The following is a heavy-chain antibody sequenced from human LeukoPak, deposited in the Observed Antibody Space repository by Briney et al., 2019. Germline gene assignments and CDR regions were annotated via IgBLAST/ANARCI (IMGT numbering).Heavy chain of an antibody. D-gene: IGHD3-3*01. CDR1: GGSISSGSYY. J-gene: IGHJ3*02. Sequence: SQTLSLTCTVSGGSISSGSYYWSWIRRPPWKGLEWIGYIYYSGSTNYNPSLKSRVTISVDTSKNQFSLKLSSVTAADTAVYYCARDLEYYDFWSGYYMLGAFDIWGQGTMVTVSS. CDR3: ARDLEYYDFWSGYYMLGAFDI. CDR2: IYYSGST. V-gene: IGHV4-61*01.